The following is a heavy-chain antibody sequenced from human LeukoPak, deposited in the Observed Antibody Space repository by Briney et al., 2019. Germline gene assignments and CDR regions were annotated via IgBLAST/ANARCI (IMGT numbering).Heavy chain of an antibody. CDR1: GGSISSYY. Sequence: SETLSLTCTVSGGSISSYYWSWIRQPPGKGLEWTGYFYNSGSTNYNPSLKSRVTISVDTSKNQFSLKLSSVTAADTAIYYCARGMSIYYYYMDVWGKGSTVTVSS. J-gene: IGHJ6*03. CDR2: FYNSGST. CDR3: ARGMSIYYYYMDV. V-gene: IGHV4-59*01. D-gene: IGHD3-9*01.